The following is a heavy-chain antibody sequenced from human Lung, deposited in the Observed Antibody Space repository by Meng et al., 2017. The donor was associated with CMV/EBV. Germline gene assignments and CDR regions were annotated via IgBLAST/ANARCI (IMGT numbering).Heavy chain of an antibody. Sequence: SCPASGFIFSDFAMHWVRQAPGKGLEWVAVISYDGSNKYYADSVKGRFTISRDNSKNTLYLQMNSLRPEDTAVYYCAKEFPNNAFDVWGQGTMVTVSS. J-gene: IGHJ3*01. CDR1: GFIFSDFA. CDR3: AKEFPNNAFDV. V-gene: IGHV3-30*01. D-gene: IGHD2-21*01. CDR2: ISYDGSNK.